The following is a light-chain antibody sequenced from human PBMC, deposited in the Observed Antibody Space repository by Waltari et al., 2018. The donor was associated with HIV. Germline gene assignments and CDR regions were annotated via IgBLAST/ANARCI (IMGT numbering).Light chain of an antibody. CDR1: NIGSKR. CDR3: QVWDSPTDDNYV. Sequence: SYFLTQPPSVSVAPGQTARITCGGNNIGSKRVQGYQQKPGQAPVLVIYDDRDRPSGIPERISGSNSGNTATLTISRVEGGDEADYYCQVWDSPTDDNYVFGTGTKVTVL. CDR2: DDR. J-gene: IGLJ1*01. V-gene: IGLV3-21*02.